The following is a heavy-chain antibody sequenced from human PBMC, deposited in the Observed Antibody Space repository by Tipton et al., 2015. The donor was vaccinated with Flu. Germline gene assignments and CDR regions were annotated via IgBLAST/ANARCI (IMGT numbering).Heavy chain of an antibody. CDR1: GFTFSSSW. V-gene: IGHV3-74*01. CDR2: INGDGSST. D-gene: IGHD6-19*01. J-gene: IGHJ4*02. Sequence: SLRLSCAASGFTFSSSWMHWVRQAPGKGLVWVSRINGDGSSTTYTDSLKGRFTISRDNAKNTLYLQMNSLRVEDTAVYYCARGMAVAGTLFPDYWGQGTLVTVSS. CDR3: ARGMAVAGTLFPDY.